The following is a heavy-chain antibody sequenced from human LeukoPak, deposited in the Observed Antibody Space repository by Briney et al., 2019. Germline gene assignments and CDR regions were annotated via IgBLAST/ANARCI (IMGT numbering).Heavy chain of an antibody. V-gene: IGHV4-34*01. CDR2: INHSGST. D-gene: IGHD3-9*01. Sequence: KPSETLSLTCAVYGGSFSGYYWSWIRQPPGKGLEWIGEINHSGSTNYNPSLESRVTISVDTSKNQFSLKLSSVTAADTAVYYCARGLVDWGHYFDYWGQGTLVTVSS. CDR1: GGSFSGYY. J-gene: IGHJ4*02. CDR3: ARGLVDWGHYFDY.